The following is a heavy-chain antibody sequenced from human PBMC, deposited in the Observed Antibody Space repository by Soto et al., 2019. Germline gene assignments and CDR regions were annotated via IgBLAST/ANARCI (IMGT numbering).Heavy chain of an antibody. V-gene: IGHV3-21*01. CDR1: GFTFSSYS. D-gene: IGHD3-10*01. CDR3: ASSPGIRNSTVDY. J-gene: IGHJ4*02. CDR2: ISSSSSYI. Sequence: GGSLRLSCAASGFTFSSYSMNWVRQAPGKGLEWVSSISSSSSYIYYADSVKGRFTISRDNAKNSLYLQMNSLRAEDTAVYYCASSPGIRNSTVDYWGQGTLVTVSS.